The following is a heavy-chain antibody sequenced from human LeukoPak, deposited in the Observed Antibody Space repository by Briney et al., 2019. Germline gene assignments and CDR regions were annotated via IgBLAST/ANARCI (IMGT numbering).Heavy chain of an antibody. Sequence: GGSLRLSCAASGFTFSDYYMSWIRQAPGKGLEWVSYTSSSSSYTNYADSVKGRFTISRDNAKNSLYLQMNSLRAEDTAVYYCASMGDSSGYYYTATYYFDYWGQGTLVTVSS. V-gene: IGHV3-11*03. CDR2: TSSSSSYT. CDR3: ASMGDSSGYYYTATYYFDY. CDR1: GFTFSDYY. J-gene: IGHJ4*02. D-gene: IGHD3-22*01.